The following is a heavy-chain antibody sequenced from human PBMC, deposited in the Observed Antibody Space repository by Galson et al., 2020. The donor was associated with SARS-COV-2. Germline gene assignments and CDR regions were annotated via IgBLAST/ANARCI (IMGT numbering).Heavy chain of an antibody. CDR2: IYSEGSST. CDR3: ARGDMRNDYFDY. J-gene: IGHJ4*02. CDR1: GFTHSSYW. D-gene: IGHD3-16*01. Sequence: GGSLRLSCAASGFTHSSYWMPWVRQAPGKGLVWVSRIYSEGSSTSYEDSVKGRFTISGDDAKNTLYLHMSSLRAEDTAVYYCARGDMRNDYFDYWGQGTLVTVSS. V-gene: IGHV3-74*01.